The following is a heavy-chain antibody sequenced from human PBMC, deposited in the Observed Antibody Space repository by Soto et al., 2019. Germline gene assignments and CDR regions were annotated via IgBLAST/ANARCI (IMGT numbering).Heavy chain of an antibody. CDR3: ARDPYYDSSGYYSWFDP. CDR2: IYYSGST. J-gene: IGHJ5*02. V-gene: IGHV4-59*01. D-gene: IGHD3-22*01. Sequence: KTSETLSLTCTVSGGSISSYYWSWIRQPPGKGLEWIGYIYYSGSTNYNPSLKSRVTISVDTSKNQFSLKLSSVTAADTAVYYCARDPYYDSSGYYSWFDPWGQGTLVTVSS. CDR1: GGSISSYY.